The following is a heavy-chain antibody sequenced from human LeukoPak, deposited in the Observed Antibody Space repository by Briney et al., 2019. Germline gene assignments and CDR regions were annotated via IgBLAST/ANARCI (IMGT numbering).Heavy chain of an antibody. CDR1: GFTLSRYA. V-gene: IGHV3-23*01. CDR3: AKDIVVVVAATVGKN. Sequence: RSLRPSCAPSGFTLSRYAMSWVRQPAGRGREWVSAISGSGGSTYYAESVNGRYTISRDYSKNTLYLQMNRLRAEDTAVYYCAKDIVVVVAATVGKNWGQGTLVTVSS. D-gene: IGHD2-15*01. J-gene: IGHJ4*02. CDR2: ISGSGGST.